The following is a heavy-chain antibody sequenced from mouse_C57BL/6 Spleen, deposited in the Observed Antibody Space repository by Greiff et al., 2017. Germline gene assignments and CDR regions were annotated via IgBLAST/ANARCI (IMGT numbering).Heavy chain of an antibody. CDR1: GFTFSSYA. J-gene: IGHJ4*01. D-gene: IGHD1-2*01. CDR2: ISDGGSYT. V-gene: IGHV5-4*03. CDR3: ARGSLAMDY. Sequence: EVKVEESGGGLVKPGGSLKLSCAASGFTFSSYAMSWVRQTPEKRLEWVATISDGGSYTYYPDNVKGRFTISRDNAKNNLYLQMSHLKSEDTAMYYCARGSLAMDYWGQGTSVTVSS.